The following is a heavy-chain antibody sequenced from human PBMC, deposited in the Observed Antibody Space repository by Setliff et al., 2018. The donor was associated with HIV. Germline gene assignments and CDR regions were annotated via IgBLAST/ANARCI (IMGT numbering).Heavy chain of an antibody. CDR2: IIPMFGTA. Sequence: SVKVSCKASGGTFSSYPITWVRQAPGQGLEWMGGIIPMFGTANYAQKFQGRVTITADASTKTAYMELSGLRSEDTAVYYCAGGADGDFHYYMDVWGKGTTVTVSS. CDR3: AGGADGDFHYYMDV. V-gene: IGHV1-69*13. CDR1: GGTFSSYP. D-gene: IGHD3-10*01. J-gene: IGHJ6*03.